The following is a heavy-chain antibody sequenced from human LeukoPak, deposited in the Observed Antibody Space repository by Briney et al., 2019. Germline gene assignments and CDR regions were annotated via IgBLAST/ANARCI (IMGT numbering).Heavy chain of an antibody. CDR2: ISGSGGST. CDR1: GFTFSSYA. D-gene: IGHD1-26*01. CDR3: AKADFKWEFRGYYFDY. Sequence: SGGSLRLSCAASGFTFSSYAMSWVRQAPGKGLEWVSAISGSGGSTYYADSVKGRFTISRDNSKNTLYLQMNSLRAEDTAVYYCAKADFKWEFRGYYFDYWGQGTLVTVSS. V-gene: IGHV3-23*01. J-gene: IGHJ4*02.